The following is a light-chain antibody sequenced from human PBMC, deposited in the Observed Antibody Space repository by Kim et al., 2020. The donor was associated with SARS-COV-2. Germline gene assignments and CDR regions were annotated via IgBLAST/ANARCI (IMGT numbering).Light chain of an antibody. CDR2: GKY. CDR3: NSRDNSGDHVV. Sequence: ALGQTVRLTCQGDSLRNYYATWYQQRPGQAPTLVLYGKYDRPSEIPDRFSGSASGNTASLTITGAQAEDEADYYCNSRDNSGDHVVFGGGTKLTVL. V-gene: IGLV3-19*01. J-gene: IGLJ3*02. CDR1: SLRNYY.